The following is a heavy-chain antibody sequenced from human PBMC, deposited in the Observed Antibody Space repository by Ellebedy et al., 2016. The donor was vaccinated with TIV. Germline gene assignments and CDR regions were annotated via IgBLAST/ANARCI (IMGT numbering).Heavy chain of an antibody. CDR1: GFTFSNYW. D-gene: IGHD6-19*01. J-gene: IGHJ4*01. Sequence: GGSLRLSCAASGFTFSNYWMSWVRQAPGKGLEWVANIKQDGSETYYVDSVKGRFSISRDNAKKSLYLQMNSLRDEGTALYYCARDQWLGRAYYFDYWGQGTLVTVSS. V-gene: IGHV3-7*01. CDR2: IKQDGSET. CDR3: ARDQWLGRAYYFDY.